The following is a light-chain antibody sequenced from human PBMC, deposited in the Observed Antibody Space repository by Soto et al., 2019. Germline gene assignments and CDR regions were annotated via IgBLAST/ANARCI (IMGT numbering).Light chain of an antibody. CDR1: SSDVGSYNL. CDR2: EVS. V-gene: IGLV2-23*02. J-gene: IGLJ1*01. Sequence: QSALTQPAYVSGSAGQSSTIISTGTSSDVGSYNLVSWYPQHPGKAPKLMIYEVSKRPSGVSNRFSGSKSGNTASLTISGLQAEDEADYYCCAYAGSSTFVFGPGTKVTVL. CDR3: CAYAGSSTFV.